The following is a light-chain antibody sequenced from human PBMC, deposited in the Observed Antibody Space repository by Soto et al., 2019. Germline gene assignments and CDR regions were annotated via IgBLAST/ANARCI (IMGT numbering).Light chain of an antibody. CDR2: AAS. CDR1: QDISNY. J-gene: IGKJ5*01. V-gene: IGKV1-39*01. CDR3: QQRSNWPIT. Sequence: DIQMTQSPSPLSSSVGDRFTISCRASQDISNYLNWYQQQPGKAPKLLIYAASSLQSGVPSRFSGSGSGTDFTLTISSLEPEDFAVYYCQQRSNWPITFGQGTRLEIK.